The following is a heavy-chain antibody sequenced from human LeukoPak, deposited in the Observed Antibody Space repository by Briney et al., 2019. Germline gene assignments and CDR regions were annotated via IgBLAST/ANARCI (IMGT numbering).Heavy chain of an antibody. J-gene: IGHJ4*02. D-gene: IGHD3-10*01. CDR2: ITSSSSYI. Sequence: GGSLRLSCAASGFTFSSYSMNWVRQAPGKGLQWVSSITSSSSYIYYADSVKGRFTISRDNAKNTLYLQMNSLRAEDTAVYYCASEHFGSGSYYKNYWGQGTLVTVSS. CDR1: GFTFSSYS. V-gene: IGHV3-21*01. CDR3: ASEHFGSGSYYKNY.